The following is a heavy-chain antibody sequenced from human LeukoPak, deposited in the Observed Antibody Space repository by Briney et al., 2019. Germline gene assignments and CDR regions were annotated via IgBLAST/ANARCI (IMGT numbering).Heavy chain of an antibody. J-gene: IGHJ6*02. V-gene: IGHV3-72*01. Sequence: GGSLRLSCAASGFSFSDHYMDWVRQAPGKGREWVGRTRDKGNSYTTEYAASVKGRFTVSRDDSKNSVDLQMNSLRIEDTAVYYCARGPERGSSPYYHYGMDVWGQGTTVTVSS. CDR1: GFSFSDHY. CDR3: ARGPERGSSPYYHYGMDV. D-gene: IGHD1-26*01. CDR2: TRDKGNSYTT.